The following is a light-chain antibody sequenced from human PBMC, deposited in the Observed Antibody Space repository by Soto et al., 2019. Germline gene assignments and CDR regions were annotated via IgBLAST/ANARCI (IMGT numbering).Light chain of an antibody. J-gene: IGLJ1*01. Sequence: QSALTQPASVSGSPGQWITISCTGTSSDGGGYNYVSWYQQHPGKAPKLMIYDVSNRPSGVSNRFSGSKSGTTASLTISGLQAEDEADYYCSSYTSSSTRVFGTGTKVTVL. CDR1: SSDGGGYNY. CDR2: DVS. V-gene: IGLV2-14*01. CDR3: SSYTSSSTRV.